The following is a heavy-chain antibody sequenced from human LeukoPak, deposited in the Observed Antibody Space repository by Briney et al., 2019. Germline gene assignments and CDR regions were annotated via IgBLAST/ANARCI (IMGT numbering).Heavy chain of an antibody. CDR3: AREHDFWSAYSFDF. V-gene: IGHV1-3*01. CDR2: INAGNGNT. CDR1: GYTFTNYA. J-gene: IGHJ4*02. Sequence: GASVKVSCKGSGYTFTNYAVHWVRQAPGQRLEWMGWINAGNGNTKYSQKFQGRVTITRDTSASTAYMELSSLRSEDTAVYYCAREHDFWSAYSFDFWGQGTLVTVSS. D-gene: IGHD3-3*01.